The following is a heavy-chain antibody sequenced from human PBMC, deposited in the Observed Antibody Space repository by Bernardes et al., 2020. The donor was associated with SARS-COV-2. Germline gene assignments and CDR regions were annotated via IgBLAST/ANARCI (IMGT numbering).Heavy chain of an antibody. CDR1: GYTFTSYN. CDR3: ARGRGFHGDY. Sequence: ASVKDSCKASGYTFTSYNINWVRQATGQGLEWMGWMNPNSGNTGYAQRFQGRVTMTRNTSITTAYMELSSLRSEDTAVYYCARGRGFHGDYWGQGTLVTVSS. CDR2: MNPNSGNT. V-gene: IGHV1-8*01. J-gene: IGHJ4*02.